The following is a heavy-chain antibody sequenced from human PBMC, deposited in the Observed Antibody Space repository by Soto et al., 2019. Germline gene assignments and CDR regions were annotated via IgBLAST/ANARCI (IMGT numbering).Heavy chain of an antibody. CDR2: ISYDGSNK. CDR1: GFTFGSYA. CDR3: AREQYDY. J-gene: IGHJ4*02. D-gene: IGHD4-4*01. V-gene: IGHV3-30-3*01. Sequence: QVQVVDSGGGVVQPGRSLRLSCAASGFTFGSYAMHWVRQAPDKGLEWVTLISYDGSNKYYADSVKGRFTISRDNSKNTVSLQMNSLRTEDTAVYYCAREQYDYWGQGTLVTVSS.